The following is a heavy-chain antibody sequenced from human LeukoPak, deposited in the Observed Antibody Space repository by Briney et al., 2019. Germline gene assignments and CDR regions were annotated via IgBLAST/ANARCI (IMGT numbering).Heavy chain of an antibody. D-gene: IGHD6-25*01. V-gene: IGHV3-9*01. CDR1: GFTFDDYA. J-gene: IGHJ4*02. Sequence: PGRSLRLSCAASGFTFDDYAMHWVRQAPGKGLGWVSGISWNSGSIGYADSVKGRFTISRDNAKNSLYLQMNSLRAEDTALYYCARDRIHRSAPGYWGQGTLVTVSS. CDR3: ARDRIHRSAPGY. CDR2: ISWNSGSI.